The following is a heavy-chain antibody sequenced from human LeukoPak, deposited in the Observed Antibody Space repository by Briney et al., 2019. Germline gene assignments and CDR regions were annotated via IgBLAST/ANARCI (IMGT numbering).Heavy chain of an antibody. J-gene: IGHJ4*02. D-gene: IGHD5-12*01. Sequence: PGGSLRLSCAASGFTFSSYEMNWVRQAPGKGLEWVSYISSSSSYIYYADSVKGRFTISRDNAKNSLYLQMNSLRAEDTAVYYCARNDYADWGQGTLVTVSS. V-gene: IGHV3-21*05. CDR1: GFTFSSYE. CDR3: ARNDYAD. CDR2: ISSSSSYI.